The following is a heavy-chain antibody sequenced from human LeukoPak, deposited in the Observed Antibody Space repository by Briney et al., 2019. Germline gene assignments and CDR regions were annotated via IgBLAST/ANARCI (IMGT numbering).Heavy chain of an antibody. V-gene: IGHV3-23*01. Sequence: GGSLRLCCAASGFTFSNHAMSWFRQAPGKGLQWVAVISGGGRTTEYADFVKGRFTISRDNSKNTLSLQMNSLTVEGTAIYFCAKNVVVKRYIDFWGQGTLVTVSS. J-gene: IGHJ4*02. CDR3: AKNVVVKRYIDF. CDR2: ISGGGRTT. D-gene: IGHD2-15*01. CDR1: GFTFSNHA.